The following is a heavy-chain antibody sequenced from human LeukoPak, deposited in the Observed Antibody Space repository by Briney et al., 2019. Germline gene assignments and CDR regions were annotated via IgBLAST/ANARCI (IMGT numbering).Heavy chain of an antibody. CDR3: ARADV. V-gene: IGHV3-48*03. J-gene: IGHJ6*02. Sequence: QPGGSLRLSCAASGFSFSTSDMNWVRQAPGKGLEWVSYISGSGSAIYYADSVKGRFTISRDNAENSLFLQMNSLRAEDTAVYYCARADVWGQGTTVTVSS. CDR2: ISGSGSAI. CDR1: GFSFSTSD.